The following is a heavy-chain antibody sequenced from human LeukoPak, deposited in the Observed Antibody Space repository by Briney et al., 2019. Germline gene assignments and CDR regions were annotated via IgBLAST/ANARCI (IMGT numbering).Heavy chain of an antibody. CDR1: GYSFLGNC. J-gene: IGHJ6*03. D-gene: IGHD3-9*01. V-gene: IGHV5-51*01. Sequence: ESLKLSCIGSGYSFLGNCIGWVRHMPGKGLEWMGIIYLGDSVTIHRPPFQGQVTISADKSISPAYLQWTSVKASDTAIYYCARHVDYFYYMDVWGKGTTVTISS. CDR2: IYLGDSVT. CDR3: ARHVDYFYYMDV.